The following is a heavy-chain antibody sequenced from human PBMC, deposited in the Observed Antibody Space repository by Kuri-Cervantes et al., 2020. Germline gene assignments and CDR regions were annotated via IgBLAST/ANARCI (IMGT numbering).Heavy chain of an antibody. V-gene: IGHV3-7*01. D-gene: IGHD3-3*01. Sequence: GESLKISCAASGFTFSSFWMHWVRQAPGKGLEWVANIKQDGSEKYYVDSVKGRFTISRDNAKNSLYLQMNSLRAEDTAVYYCATRILRRYYGEDYWGQGTLVTVSS. J-gene: IGHJ4*02. CDR3: ATRILRRYYGEDY. CDR2: IKQDGSEK. CDR1: GFTFSSFW.